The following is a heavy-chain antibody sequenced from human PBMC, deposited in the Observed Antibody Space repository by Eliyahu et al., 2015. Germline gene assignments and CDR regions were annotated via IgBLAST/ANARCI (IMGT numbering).Heavy chain of an antibody. D-gene: IGHD3-3*01. Sequence: QVQLVESGGGVVQPGRSLRLSCAAXGFPFSSXGMXWXRXAPGKGLGWVEVISYDGSNKYYADSVKGRFTISRDNSKNTLYLQMNSLRAEDTAVYYCAKEIRITIFGVDHRRVSGGGFDYWGQGTLVTVSS. V-gene: IGHV3-30*18. CDR1: GFPFSSXG. J-gene: IGHJ4*02. CDR3: AKEIRITIFGVDHRRVSGGGFDY. CDR2: ISYDGSNK.